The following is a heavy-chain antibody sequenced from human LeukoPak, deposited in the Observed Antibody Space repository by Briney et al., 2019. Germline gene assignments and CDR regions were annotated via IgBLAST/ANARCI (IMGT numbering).Heavy chain of an antibody. CDR1: GGSFSGYY. CDR2: INHSGST. V-gene: IGHV4-34*01. Sequence: PSETLSLTCAVYGGSFSGYYWSWIRQPPGKGLEWIGEINHSGSTNYNPSLKSRVTISVDTSKNQFSLKLSSVTAVDTAVYYCARTGDGYNYYNYYYMDVWGKGTTVTVTS. D-gene: IGHD5-24*01. J-gene: IGHJ6*03. CDR3: ARTGDGYNYYNYYYMDV.